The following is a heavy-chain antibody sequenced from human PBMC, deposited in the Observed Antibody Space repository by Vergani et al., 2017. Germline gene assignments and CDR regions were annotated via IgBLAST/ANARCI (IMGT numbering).Heavy chain of an antibody. V-gene: IGHV3-7*03. CDR1: GFTFSSYW. D-gene: IGHD3-22*01. CDR2: IKQDGSEK. Sequence: EVQLVESGGGLVQPGGSLRLSCAASGFTFSSYWMSWVRQAPGTGLEWVANIKQDGSEKYYVDSVKGRFTNSRDNAKNSLYLQMNSLRAEDTAVYYCARDWGYYDSSGYSPFDPWGQGTLVTVSS. J-gene: IGHJ5*02. CDR3: ARDWGYYDSSGYSPFDP.